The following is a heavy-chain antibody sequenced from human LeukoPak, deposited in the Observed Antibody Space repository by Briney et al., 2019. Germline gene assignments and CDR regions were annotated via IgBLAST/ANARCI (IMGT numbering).Heavy chain of an antibody. CDR2: IYYSGST. J-gene: IGHJ5*02. CDR1: GGSISSYY. Sequence: PSETLSLTCTVSGGSISSYYWSWIRQPPGKGLEWIGYIYYSGSTNYNPSLKSRVTISVDTSKNQFSLKLSSVTAADTAVYYCARGEDIVVVPAAIGNWFDPWGQGTLVTVSS. V-gene: IGHV4-59*12. CDR3: ARGEDIVVVPAAIGNWFDP. D-gene: IGHD2-2*01.